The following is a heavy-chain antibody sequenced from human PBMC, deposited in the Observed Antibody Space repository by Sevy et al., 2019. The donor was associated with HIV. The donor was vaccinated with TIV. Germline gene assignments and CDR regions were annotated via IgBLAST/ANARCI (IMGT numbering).Heavy chain of an antibody. CDR2: VNQDGSEK. CDR3: ARESDIVVVPYFDY. V-gene: IGHV3-7*01. Sequence: GGCLRLSCAASGFTFNNYWMNWVRQAPGKGLEWVANVNQDGSEKYYVDSVKGRFTISRDNAKNSLYLQMNSLRAEDTAVYYCARESDIVVVPYFDYWGQGTLVTVSS. CDR1: GFTFNNYW. D-gene: IGHD2-15*01. J-gene: IGHJ4*02.